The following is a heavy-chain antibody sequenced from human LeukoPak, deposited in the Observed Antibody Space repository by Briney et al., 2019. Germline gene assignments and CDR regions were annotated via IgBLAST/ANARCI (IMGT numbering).Heavy chain of an antibody. CDR1: GFSLSTSGVG. Sequence: SGPTLVKPTQTLTLTCTFSGFSLSTSGVGVGWIRQPPGKALEWLALIYWDDDKRYSPSLKSRLTITKDTSKNQVVLTMTHMDPVDTATYYCAHRGPAHLWFGSFDYWGQGTLVTVSS. CDR3: AHRGPAHLWFGSFDY. D-gene: IGHD3-10*01. V-gene: IGHV2-5*02. J-gene: IGHJ4*02. CDR2: IYWDDDK.